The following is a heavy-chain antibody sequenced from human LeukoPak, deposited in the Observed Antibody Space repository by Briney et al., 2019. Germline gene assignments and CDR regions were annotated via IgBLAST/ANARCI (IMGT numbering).Heavy chain of an antibody. V-gene: IGHV4-34*01. CDR3: ARGVSSGWYGY. D-gene: IGHD6-19*01. Sequence: SETLSLTCAVYGGSFSGYYWSWIRQPPGKGLEWIGEINHSGSTNYNPSLKSRVTISVDTSKNQFSLKLSSVTAADMAVYYCARGVSSGWYGYWGQGTLVTVSS. CDR1: GGSFSGYY. J-gene: IGHJ4*02. CDR2: INHSGST.